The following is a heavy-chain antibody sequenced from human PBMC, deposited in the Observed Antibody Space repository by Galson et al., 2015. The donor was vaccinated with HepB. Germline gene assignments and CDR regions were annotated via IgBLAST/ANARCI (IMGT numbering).Heavy chain of an antibody. D-gene: IGHD5-12*01. V-gene: IGHV3-30*04. CDR3: ARARGYSGYDLRQMAFDI. CDR2: ISYDGSNK. CDR1: GFTFSSYA. Sequence: SLRLSCAASGFTFSSYAMHWVRQAPGKGLEWVAVISYDGSNKYYADSVKGRFTISRDNSKNTLYLQMNSLRAEDTAVYYCARARGYSGYDLRQMAFDIWGQGTMVTVSS. J-gene: IGHJ3*02.